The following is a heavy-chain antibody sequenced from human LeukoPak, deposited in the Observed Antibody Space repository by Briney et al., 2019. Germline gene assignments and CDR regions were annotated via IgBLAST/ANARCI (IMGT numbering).Heavy chain of an antibody. J-gene: IGHJ3*02. CDR3: ASDRGALDI. V-gene: IGHV3-7*05. CDR1: GFNFRNLW. D-gene: IGHD3-10*01. CDR2: INQLGSEN. Sequence: GGSLRLSCVASGFNFRNLWMSWVRQALGKGLEWVANINQLGSENDYVDSVKGRFIIFRDNGQKSLFLQMNSLRAEDTAVYYCASDRGALDIWGQGTMVTVSS.